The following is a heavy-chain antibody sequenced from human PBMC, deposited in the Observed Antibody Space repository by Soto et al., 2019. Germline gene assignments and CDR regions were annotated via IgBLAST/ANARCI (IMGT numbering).Heavy chain of an antibody. D-gene: IGHD7-27*01. J-gene: IGHJ5*01. CDR3: TGGPPNWGFDS. CDR2: IIPIFGTA. V-gene: IGHV1-8*02. CDR1: GYTFTSYG. Sequence: GASVKVSCKASGYTFTSYGISWVRQAPGQGLEWMGGIIPIFGTAKYSQKFQGRVTMTRSTSISTAYMELSSLTSEDTAVYYCTGGPPNWGFDSWGQGTPVTVSS.